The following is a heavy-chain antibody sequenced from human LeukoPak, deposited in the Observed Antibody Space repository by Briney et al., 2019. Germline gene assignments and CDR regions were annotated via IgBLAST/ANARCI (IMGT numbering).Heavy chain of an antibody. V-gene: IGHV4-59*12. Sequence: KTSETLSLTCTVSGGSISSYYWSWIRQTPGRGLEWIGYIYHTGSTYYNPSLRSRVFMSVDRSKNHFFLKVTSVTATDTAVYYCAREGVRFFNSGFDHWGQGTLVTVSS. CDR1: GGSISSYY. J-gene: IGHJ5*02. D-gene: IGHD3-3*01. CDR2: IYHTGST. CDR3: AREGVRFFNSGFDH.